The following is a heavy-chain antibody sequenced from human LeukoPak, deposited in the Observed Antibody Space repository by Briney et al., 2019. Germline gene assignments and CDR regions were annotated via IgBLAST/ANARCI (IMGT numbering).Heavy chain of an antibody. J-gene: IGHJ4*02. CDR1: GGSFSGYY. Sequence: PSETLSLTCAVYGGSFSGYYWSWIRQPPGKGLEWIGEINHSGSTNYNPSLKSRVTISVDTSKNQFSLKLRSVTAADTAVYYCASTFCSGDSCPFDYWGQGTLVTVSS. CDR2: INHSGST. CDR3: ASTFCSGDSCPFDY. V-gene: IGHV4-34*01. D-gene: IGHD2-15*01.